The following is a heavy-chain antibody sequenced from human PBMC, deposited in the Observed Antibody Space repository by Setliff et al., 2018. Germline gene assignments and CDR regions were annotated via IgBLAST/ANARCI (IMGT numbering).Heavy chain of an antibody. Sequence: ASVKVSCKASGYTFTGYYMHWVRQAPGQGLEWMGRINPNSGGTNYAQKFQGRVTMTRDTSISTAYVELSRLRSDDTAVYYCARGPFLEWLLYFDVWGQGTMVTVSS. D-gene: IGHD3-3*01. CDR3: ARGPFLEWLLYFDV. V-gene: IGHV1-2*06. CDR1: GYTFTGYY. J-gene: IGHJ3*01. CDR2: INPNSGGT.